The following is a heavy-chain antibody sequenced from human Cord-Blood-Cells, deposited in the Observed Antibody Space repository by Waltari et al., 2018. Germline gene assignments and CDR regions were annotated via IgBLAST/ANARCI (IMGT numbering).Heavy chain of an antibody. Sequence: QVQLVQSGAEVKKPGSSVKVSCKASGGTFSSYAISWVRQAPGQGLEGMGGIVPIFGPEISAQKFQGRVTITADESTSTAYMELSSLRSEDTAVYYCAREQAAGPLDYWGQGTLVTVSS. J-gene: IGHJ4*02. V-gene: IGHV1-69*01. CDR3: AREQAAGPLDY. D-gene: IGHD6-13*01. CDR1: GGTFSSYA. CDR2: IVPIFGPE.